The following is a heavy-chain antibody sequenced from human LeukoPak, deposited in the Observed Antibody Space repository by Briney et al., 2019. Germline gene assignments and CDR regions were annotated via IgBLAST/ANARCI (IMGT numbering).Heavy chain of an antibody. D-gene: IGHD3-9*01. CDR2: AYYRSKWYK. J-gene: IGHJ4*02. V-gene: IGHV6-1*01. CDR1: GDIVSSNSAV. Sequence: SQTLSLTCAVSGDIVSSNSAVWHWIRQAPSRGLEWLGKAYYRSKWYKGYAISVKSRISINPDTSKNQFTLQLNSVTPEDAAVYYCARGDIAFDYWGQGTLVTVSS. CDR3: ARGDIAFDY.